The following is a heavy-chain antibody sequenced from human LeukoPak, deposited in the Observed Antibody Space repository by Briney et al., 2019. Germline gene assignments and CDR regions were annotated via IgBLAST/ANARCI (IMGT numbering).Heavy chain of an antibody. CDR2: IYYSGST. Sequence: SETLSLTCTVSGGSISSYYWNWIRQPPGKGLEWIGDIYYSGSTNYNPSLKSRVTISVDTSKNQFSLRLTSVTAADTAVYYCAREGMAIGFARFPIFNYWGQGTLVTVS. CDR3: AREGMAIGFARFPIFNY. D-gene: IGHD3-3*01. J-gene: IGHJ4*02. V-gene: IGHV4-59*01. CDR1: GGSISSYY.